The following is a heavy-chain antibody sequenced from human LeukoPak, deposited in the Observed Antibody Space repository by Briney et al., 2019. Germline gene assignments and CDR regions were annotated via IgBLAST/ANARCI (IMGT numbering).Heavy chain of an antibody. CDR1: GFTFSSYE. Sequence: GGALRLSCAASGFTFSSYEMNWVRQAPGKGLEGVSYISSSGSTIYYADSVKGRFTISRDNAKNSLYLQMNSLRAEDTAVYYCARAISYGSGPGRYYYGMDVWGQGTTVTVSS. CDR3: ARAISYGSGPGRYYYGMDV. V-gene: IGHV3-48*03. D-gene: IGHD3-10*01. J-gene: IGHJ6*02. CDR2: ISSSGSTI.